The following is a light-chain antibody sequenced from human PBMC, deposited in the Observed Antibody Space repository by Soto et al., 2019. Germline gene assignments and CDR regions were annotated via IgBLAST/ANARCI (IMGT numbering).Light chain of an antibody. V-gene: IGLV2-14*03. CDR1: STDVGGYTY. CDR2: EVS. J-gene: IGLJ3*02. Sequence: QSALTQPASVSGSPGQSITISCTGSSTDVGGYTYVSWYQQFPGKPPKLVIYEVSNRPSGVSNRFSGSKSGNTASLTISGLQAEDEADYYCSSYTSGSTLVFGGGTKLTVL. CDR3: SSYTSGSTLV.